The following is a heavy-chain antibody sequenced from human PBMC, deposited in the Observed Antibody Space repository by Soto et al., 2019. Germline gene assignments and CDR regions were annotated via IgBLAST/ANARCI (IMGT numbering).Heavy chain of an antibody. Sequence: ASATLSPTCTVSGCSISSYYWSWIRQPPGKGLEWIGYIYYSGSTNYNPSLKSRVTISVDTSKNQFSLKLSSVTAADTAVYYCARHRDSYGSGDFDYWGQGTRVTVS. J-gene: IGHJ4*02. CDR3: ARHRDSYGSGDFDY. CDR1: GCSISSYY. D-gene: IGHD5-18*01. V-gene: IGHV4-59*08. CDR2: IYYSGST.